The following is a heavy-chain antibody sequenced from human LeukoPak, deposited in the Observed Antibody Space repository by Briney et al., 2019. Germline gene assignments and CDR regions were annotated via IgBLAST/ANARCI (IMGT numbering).Heavy chain of an antibody. CDR2: IYYSGST. J-gene: IGHJ4*02. D-gene: IGHD6-13*01. CDR1: GGSISSYY. CDR3: ARRVIAASISWFDY. V-gene: IGHV4-59*08. Sequence: SETPSLTCTVSGGSISSYYWSWIRQPPGKGLEWIGYIYYSGSTNYNPSLKSRVTISVDTSKNQFSLKLSSVTAADTAVYYCARRVIAASISWFDYWGQGTLVTVSS.